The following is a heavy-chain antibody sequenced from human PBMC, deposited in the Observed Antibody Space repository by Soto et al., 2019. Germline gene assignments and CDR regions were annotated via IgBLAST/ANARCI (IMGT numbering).Heavy chain of an antibody. Sequence: SETLSLTCTVSGGSISSYYWSWIRQPPGKGLEWIGYIYYSASTNYSPSLKSRVAISVDTSKNQFSLNLSSVTAADTAVYYCARHLPYCGGDCYSLDYWGQGTLVTVSS. J-gene: IGHJ4*02. CDR3: ARHLPYCGGDCYSLDY. D-gene: IGHD2-21*02. V-gene: IGHV4-59*08. CDR1: GGSISSYY. CDR2: IYYSAST.